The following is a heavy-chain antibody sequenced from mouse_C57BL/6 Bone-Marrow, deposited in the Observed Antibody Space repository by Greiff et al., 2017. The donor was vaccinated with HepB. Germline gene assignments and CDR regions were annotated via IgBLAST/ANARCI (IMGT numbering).Heavy chain of an antibody. CDR2: IRSKSSNYAT. Sequence: EVQLVESGGGLVQPKGSLKLSCAASGFTFNTYAMHWVRQAPGKGLEWVARIRSKSSNYATYYADSVKDRFTISRDDSQSMLYLQMNNLKTEDTAMYYCVRGTTVVATRWYFDVWGTGTTVTVSS. CDR1: GFTFNTYA. J-gene: IGHJ1*03. D-gene: IGHD1-1*01. CDR3: VRGTTVVATRWYFDV. V-gene: IGHV10-3*01.